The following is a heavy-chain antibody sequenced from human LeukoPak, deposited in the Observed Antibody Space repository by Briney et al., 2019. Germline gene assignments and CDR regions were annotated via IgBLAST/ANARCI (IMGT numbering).Heavy chain of an antibody. CDR2: ISTTGSSI. CDR1: RFAFSAYS. CDR3: ATLAYCGGDCYY. V-gene: IGHV3-48*04. J-gene: IGHJ4*02. Sequence: GGSLRLSCAASRFAFSAYSMNWVRQAPGKGLEWVSYISTTGSSIKYADSVKGRFTISRDNAKNSLYLQMNSLRAEDTAVYYCATLAYCGGDCYYWGQGILVTVSS. D-gene: IGHD2-21*02.